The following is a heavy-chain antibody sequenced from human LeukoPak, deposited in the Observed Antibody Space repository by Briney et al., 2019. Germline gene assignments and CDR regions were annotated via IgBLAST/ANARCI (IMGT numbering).Heavy chain of an antibody. CDR2: IYHSGIT. CDR1: GGSISSYY. Sequence: PAETLSLTCTVSGGSISSYYWSWIRQPPEKGLEWIGYIYHSGITNYNPSLKSRVTISVATSNNQFSLKLRSVTAADTAVYYCARTALFYDFWKVMDVWGQGTTVTVSS. J-gene: IGHJ6*02. CDR3: ARTALFYDFWKVMDV. D-gene: IGHD3-3*01. V-gene: IGHV4-59*01.